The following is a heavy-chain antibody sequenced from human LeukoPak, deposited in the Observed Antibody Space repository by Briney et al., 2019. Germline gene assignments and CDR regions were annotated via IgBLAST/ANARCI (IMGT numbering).Heavy chain of an antibody. V-gene: IGHV3-49*03. D-gene: IGHD6-6*01. J-gene: IGHJ4*02. CDR2: IRSKAYGGTT. CDR1: GFTFGDYA. CDR3: TREGWGSSSILTSTPHYFDY. Sequence: PGRSLRLSCSASGFTFGDYAMSWFRQAPGKGLEWVGFIRSKAYGGTTEYAASVKGRFTISRDDSNSIAHLQMNSLKTEDTSVYYCTREGWGSSSILTSTPHYFDYWGQGTLVTVSS.